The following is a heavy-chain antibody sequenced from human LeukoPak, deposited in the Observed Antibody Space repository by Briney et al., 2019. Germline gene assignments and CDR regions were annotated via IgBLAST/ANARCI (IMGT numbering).Heavy chain of an antibody. CDR3: VYDFWSLFH. D-gene: IGHD3-3*01. CDR1: GFTFSNYW. Sequence: SGGSLRLSCAASGFTFSNYWMHWVRQAPGKGLVWVSRINSDGNTPSYADSVKGRFTISRDNAKNTLYLQMNSLTAEDTAVYYRVYDFWSLFHWGPGTLVTVSS. J-gene: IGHJ4*02. V-gene: IGHV3-74*01. CDR2: INSDGNTP.